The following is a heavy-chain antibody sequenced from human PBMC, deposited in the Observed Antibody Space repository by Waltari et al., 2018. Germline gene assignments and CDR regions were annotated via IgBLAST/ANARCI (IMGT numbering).Heavy chain of an antibody. CDR3: ARDPHQIAVAHWFDP. CDR2: ISGSCSII. V-gene: IGHV3-48*03. J-gene: IGHJ5*02. D-gene: IGHD2-2*01. Sequence: EVQLVESGGGLVQPGGSLRLSCAASGFTFSVYEMNWVRQAPGKGLGWGSYISGSCSIIDYADSGKGRFTISRDNAKNSLYLQMNNLRAEDTAVYYCARDPHQIAVAHWFDPWGQGTLVTVSS. CDR1: GFTFSVYE.